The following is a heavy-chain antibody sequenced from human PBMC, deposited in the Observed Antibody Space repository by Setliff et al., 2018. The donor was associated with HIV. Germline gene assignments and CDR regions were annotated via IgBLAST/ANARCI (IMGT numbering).Heavy chain of an antibody. D-gene: IGHD6-19*01. V-gene: IGHV4-34*12. J-gene: IGHJ4*02. CDR1: GGSLTNYY. CDR2: IVDSGST. Sequence: SETLSLTCTLYGGSLTNYYWTWIRQSPEKGLEWIGEIVDSGSTNYSPSLKSRVTISVDTSKNQFSLKLSSVTAADTAVYYCARVRGYSSGWYYFDYWGQGTLVTVSS. CDR3: ARVRGYSSGWYYFDY.